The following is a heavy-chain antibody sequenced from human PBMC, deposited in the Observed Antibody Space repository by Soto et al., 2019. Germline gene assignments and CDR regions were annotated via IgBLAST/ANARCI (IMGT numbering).Heavy chain of an antibody. CDR2: INGDGSGT. Sequence: EVQLVESGGGLVQPGGSLRLSCAASGFTFTGSWMHWFRQAPGKGLVWVSRINGDGSGTSYADFVKGRFIISRDDAKNTLFLQMNGLRAEDTAVYYCARGIFGSGTANDYWGQGPLVTVSS. D-gene: IGHD3-10*01. CDR3: ARGIFGSGTANDY. CDR1: GFTFTGSW. J-gene: IGHJ4*02. V-gene: IGHV3-74*01.